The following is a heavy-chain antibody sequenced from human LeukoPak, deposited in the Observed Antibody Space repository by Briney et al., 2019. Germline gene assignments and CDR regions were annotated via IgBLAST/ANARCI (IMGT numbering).Heavy chain of an antibody. CDR1: GFTFGDYA. J-gene: IGHJ4*02. CDR3: TRVGIAAENYYFDY. CDR2: IRSKAYGGTT. D-gene: IGHD6-13*01. V-gene: IGHV3-49*03. Sequence: GGSLRLSCTASGFTFGDYAMSWFRQAPGKGLEWVGFIRSKAYGGTTEYAASVKGRFTISRDDPKSIAYLQMNSLKTEDTAVYYCTRVGIAAENYYFDYWGQGTLVTVSS.